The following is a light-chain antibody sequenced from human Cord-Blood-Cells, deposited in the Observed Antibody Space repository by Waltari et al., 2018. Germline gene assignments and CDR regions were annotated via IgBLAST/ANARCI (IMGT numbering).Light chain of an antibody. V-gene: IGLV3-1*01. J-gene: IGLJ1*01. Sequence: SYELTQPPSLSVSPGPTASITCPGDNLGDKYACWYQQKPGQSPVLVIYQDSKRPSGIPERFSGSNSGNTATLTISGTQAMDEADYYCQAWDSSTAVFGTGTKVTVL. CDR2: QDS. CDR3: QAWDSSTAV. CDR1: NLGDKY.